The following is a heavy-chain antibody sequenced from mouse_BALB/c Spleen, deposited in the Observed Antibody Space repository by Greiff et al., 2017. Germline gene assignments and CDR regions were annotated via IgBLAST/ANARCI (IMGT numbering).Heavy chain of an antibody. CDR2: ISYDGSN. Sequence: EVKLQESGPGLVKPSQSLSLTCSVTGYSITSGYYWNWIRQFPGNKLEWMGYISYDGSNNYNPSLKNRISITRDTSKNQFFLKLNSVTTEDTATYYCARAEGYGAYYYAMDYWGQGTSVTVSS. J-gene: IGHJ4*01. D-gene: IGHD1-1*02. V-gene: IGHV3-6*02. CDR1: GYSITSGYY. CDR3: ARAEGYGAYYYAMDY.